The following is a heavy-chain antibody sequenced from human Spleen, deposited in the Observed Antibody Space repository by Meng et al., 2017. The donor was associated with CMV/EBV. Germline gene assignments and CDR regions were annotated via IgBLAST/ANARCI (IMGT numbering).Heavy chain of an antibody. V-gene: IGHV4-59*10. D-gene: IGHD3-3*02. CDR3: ARDRIPGIRAYYFDY. CDR1: GGSFSSYY. Sequence: QVQLQQWGAGLLKPSETLSLTCAVYGGSFSSYYWSWIRQPAGKGLEWIGRIYTSGSTNYNPSLKSRVTMSVDTSKNQFSLKLSSVTAADTAVYYCARDRIPGIRAYYFDYWGQGTLVTVSS. CDR2: IYTSGST. J-gene: IGHJ4*02.